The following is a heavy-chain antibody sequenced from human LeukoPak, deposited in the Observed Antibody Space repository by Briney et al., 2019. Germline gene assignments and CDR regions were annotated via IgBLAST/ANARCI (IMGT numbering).Heavy chain of an antibody. CDR2: VFHSGGT. CDR1: GGSISSSSYY. CDR3: ARTKSGSYHSPFDY. Sequence: SSETLSLTCTVSGGSISSSSYYWGWIRQAPGKGLEWIGSVFHSGGTYYNPSLKSRVTISVDTSKNQFSLKLNSMTAADTALYYCARTKSGSYHSPFDYWGQGTLVTVSS. D-gene: IGHD1-26*01. J-gene: IGHJ4*02. V-gene: IGHV4-39*01.